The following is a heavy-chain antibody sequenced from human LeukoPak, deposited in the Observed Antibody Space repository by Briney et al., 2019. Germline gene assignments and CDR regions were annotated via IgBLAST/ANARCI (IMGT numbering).Heavy chain of an antibody. CDR1: GGSISSSSYY. CDR3: ARLNYYDSSVFDY. V-gene: IGHV4-39*01. J-gene: IGHJ4*02. Sequence: PSETLSLTCTVSGGSISSSSYYWGWVRQPPGKGLEWLGSIYYSGSTYYNPSLKSRVTISVDTSKNQFSLKLSSVTAADTAVYYCARLNYYDSSVFDYWGQGTLVTVSS. D-gene: IGHD3-22*01. CDR2: IYYSGST.